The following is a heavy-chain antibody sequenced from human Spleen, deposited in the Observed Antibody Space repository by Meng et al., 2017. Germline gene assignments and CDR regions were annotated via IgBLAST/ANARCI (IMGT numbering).Heavy chain of an antibody. D-gene: IGHD3-16*01. CDR1: GFTFSSYE. CDR3: ARESYDYVWDNFDY. CDR2: ISSSGSTI. J-gene: IGHJ4*02. V-gene: IGHV3-48*03. Sequence: GESLKISCAASGFTFSSYEMNWVRQAPGKGLEWVSYISSSGSTIYYADSVKGRFTISRDNAKNSLYLQMNSLRAEDTAVYYCARESYDYVWDNFDYWGQGTLVTVSS.